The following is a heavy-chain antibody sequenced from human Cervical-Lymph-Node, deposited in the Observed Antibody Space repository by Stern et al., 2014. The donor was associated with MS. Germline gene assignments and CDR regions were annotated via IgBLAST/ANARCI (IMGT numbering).Heavy chain of an antibody. V-gene: IGHV5-51*01. J-gene: IGHJ3*01. CDR1: GYSFSSHW. D-gene: IGHD3-22*01. CDR3: ARQGNYHDSHXXXX. CDR2: IYPGDSDT. Sequence: EVQLVQSGAEVKKSGESLKISCKGAGYSFSSHWIAWVRQKPGKGLEWMGIIYPGDSDTRHSPSFQGQVSISVDKSTSTAYLQWSSLTDSDTAIYYCARQGNYHDSHXXXXWGQGTMVIVSS.